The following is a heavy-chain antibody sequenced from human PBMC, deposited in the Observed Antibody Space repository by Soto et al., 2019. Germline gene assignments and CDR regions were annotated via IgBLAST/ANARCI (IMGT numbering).Heavy chain of an antibody. J-gene: IGHJ3*01. V-gene: IGHV4-59*03. CDR1: GVSISSYF. D-gene: IGHD2-2*01. CDR3: VSSRAAIFGDALDV. CDR2: IYDSGDA. Sequence: ETLSLTCGVSGVSISSYFKNWIRQAPGKGLEWIGCIYDSGDANYNPSLKSRVTISLDTSKNQFSLKLRSVTAADTAVYYCVSSRAAIFGDALDVWDQGTMVTVSS.